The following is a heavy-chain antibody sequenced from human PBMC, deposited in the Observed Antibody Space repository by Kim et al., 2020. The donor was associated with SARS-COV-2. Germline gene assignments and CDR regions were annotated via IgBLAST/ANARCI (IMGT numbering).Heavy chain of an antibody. CDR3: VKMGYHCSGGSCYSRPRGNYYMDV. D-gene: IGHD2-15*01. CDR1: GDSVSSNSAA. J-gene: IGHJ6*03. Sequence: SQTLSLTCAISGDSVSSNSAAWNWIRQSPSRGLEWLGRTYYRSKWYNDYAVSVKSRITINPDTSKNQFSLQLNSVTPEDTAVYYCVKMGYHCSGGSCYSRPRGNYYMDVWGKGTTVTVSS. V-gene: IGHV6-1*01. CDR2: TYYRSKWYN.